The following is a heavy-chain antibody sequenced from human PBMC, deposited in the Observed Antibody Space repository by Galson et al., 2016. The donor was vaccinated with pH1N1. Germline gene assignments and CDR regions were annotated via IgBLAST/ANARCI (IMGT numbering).Heavy chain of an antibody. D-gene: IGHD1-26*01. CDR2: IYYSGSS. Sequence: TLSLTCTVSGGTISSGSSYWSWIHQHPGKGLEWLGYIYYSGSSYYNPSLKSRVTISVDTSKNEFSLKLSSVTAADTAVYYCARDYRELLGDGFDIWGQGTTVTVSA. CDR1: GGTISSGSSY. CDR3: ARDYRELLGDGFDI. V-gene: IGHV4-31*03. J-gene: IGHJ3*02.